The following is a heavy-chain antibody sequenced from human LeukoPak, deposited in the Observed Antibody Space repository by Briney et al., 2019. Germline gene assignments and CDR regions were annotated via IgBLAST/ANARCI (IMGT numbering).Heavy chain of an antibody. CDR1: GYTFTGYY. CDR2: INPNSGGT. J-gene: IGHJ4*02. D-gene: IGHD3-22*01. V-gene: IGHV1-2*02. CDR3: ARPAGNYYDSSGYYDY. Sequence: ASVTVSCKASGYTFTGYYMHWVRQAPGQGLEWMGWINPNSGGTNYAQTFQGRVTMTRDTSMSTPYLELSWLTSDDTAVYYCARPAGNYYDSSGYYDYWGQGTLVTVSS.